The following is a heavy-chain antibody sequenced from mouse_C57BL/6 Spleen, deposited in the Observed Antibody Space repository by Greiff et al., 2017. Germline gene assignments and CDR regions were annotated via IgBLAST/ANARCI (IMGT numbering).Heavy chain of an antibody. CDR3: ARHSSGSHDY. D-gene: IGHD3-2*02. CDR1: GYTFTSYW. CDR2: IDPSDSYT. Sequence: QVQLQQSGAELVMPGASVKLSCKASGYTFTSYWMHWVKQRPGQGLEWIGEIDPSDSYTNYNQKFKGKSTLTVDKSSSTAYMQLSSLTSEDSAVYYCARHSSGSHDYWGQGTTLTVSS. J-gene: IGHJ2*01. V-gene: IGHV1-69*01.